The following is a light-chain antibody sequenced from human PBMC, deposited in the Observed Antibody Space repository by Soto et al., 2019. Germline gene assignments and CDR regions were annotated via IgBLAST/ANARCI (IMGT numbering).Light chain of an antibody. CDR3: QQYNDWPPWT. J-gene: IGKJ1*01. V-gene: IGKV3-15*01. CDR2: GAS. CDR1: QSVSNN. Sequence: EIVMTQSPATLSVSPGDRATLSCSASQSVSNNLAWYQQRPGQAARLLIYGASTRATGIPARFSGSGSGTAFTLTISSLQSEDFAVYYCQQYNDWPPWTFGQGTKVDI.